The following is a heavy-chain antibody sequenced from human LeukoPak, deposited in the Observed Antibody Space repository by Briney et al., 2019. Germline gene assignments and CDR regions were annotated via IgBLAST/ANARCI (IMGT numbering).Heavy chain of an antibody. CDR3: AKGRGWLQFFDY. CDR1: GFTVSSNS. D-gene: IGHD5-24*01. V-gene: IGHV3-53*01. J-gene: IGHJ4*02. CDR2: IYSGGNT. Sequence: PGGSLRLPCTVSGFTVSSNSMSWVRQAPGKGLEWVSFIYSGGNTHNSDSVKGRFTISRDNSKNTLYLQMNSLRAEDTAVYYCAKGRGWLQFFDYWGQGTLVTVSS.